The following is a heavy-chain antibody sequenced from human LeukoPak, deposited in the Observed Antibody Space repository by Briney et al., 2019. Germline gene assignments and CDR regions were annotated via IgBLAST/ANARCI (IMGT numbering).Heavy chain of an antibody. J-gene: IGHJ4*02. CDR2: INPNSGGT. CDR3: ARDAEVGYFDSSNFYDY. D-gene: IGHD3-22*01. V-gene: IGHV1-2*02. CDR1: GYTFTGYY. Sequence: ASVKVSCKASGYTFTGYYMHWVRQAPGQGLEWMGWINPNSGGTNYAQKFQGRVTMTRDTSISTAYMALSRLRSDDTAVYYCARDAEVGYFDSSNFYDYWGQGTLVTVSS.